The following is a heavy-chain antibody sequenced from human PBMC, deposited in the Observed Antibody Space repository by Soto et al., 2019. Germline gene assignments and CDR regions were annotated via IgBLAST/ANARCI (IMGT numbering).Heavy chain of an antibody. D-gene: IGHD3-3*01. CDR2: IYYSGST. CDR3: ARHPGGGDFWSGYYVENWFDP. Sequence: SETLSLTCTVSGGSISSSSYYWGWIRQPPGKGLEWIGSIYYSGSTYYNPSLKSRVTISVDTSKNQFSLKLSSVTAADTAVYYCARHPGGGDFWSGYYVENWFDPWGQGTLVTVSS. CDR1: GGSISSSSYY. J-gene: IGHJ5*02. V-gene: IGHV4-39*01.